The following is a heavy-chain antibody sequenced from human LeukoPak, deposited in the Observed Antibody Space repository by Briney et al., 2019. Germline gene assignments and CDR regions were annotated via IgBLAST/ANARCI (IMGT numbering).Heavy chain of an antibody. CDR1: GFTVSSNY. V-gene: IGHV3-23*01. J-gene: IGHJ4*02. Sequence: GGSLRLSCAASGFTVSSNYMSWVRQAPGKGLEWVSVISGSGGSTYYADSVKGRFTISRDNSKNTLYLQMNSLRAEDTAVYYCAKDNRIASNWGQGTLVIVSS. CDR3: AKDNRIASN. CDR2: ISGSGGST.